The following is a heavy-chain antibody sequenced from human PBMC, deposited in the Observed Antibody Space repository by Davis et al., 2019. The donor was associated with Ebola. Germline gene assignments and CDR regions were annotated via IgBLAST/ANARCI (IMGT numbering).Heavy chain of an antibody. CDR3: ARGGRYSSSKMADDY. V-gene: IGHV1-2*02. D-gene: IGHD6-6*01. CDR1: GYTFTGYY. J-gene: IGHJ4*02. Sequence: ASVQVSCKASGYTFTGYYMHWVRQAPGQGLEWMGWTNPNSGGTNYAQKFQGRVTMTRDTSISTAYMELSRLRSDDTAVYYCARGGRYSSSKMADDYWGQGTLVTVSS. CDR2: TNPNSGGT.